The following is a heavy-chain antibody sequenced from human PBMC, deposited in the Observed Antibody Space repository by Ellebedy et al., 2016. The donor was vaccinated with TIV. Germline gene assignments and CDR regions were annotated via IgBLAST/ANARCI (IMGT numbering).Heavy chain of an antibody. CDR2: IYPGDSDT. V-gene: IGHV5-51*01. D-gene: IGHD2-2*01. J-gene: IGHJ4*02. CDR1: GYSFNTYW. Sequence: GESLKISCECSGYSFNTYWIGWVRPRPGTGLEWMGLIYPGDSDTRYSPSFQGQVTISVDKSINTAYLQWSSLKASDTAKYYCARGVDVIPTAVDYWGQGTLVTVSS. CDR3: ARGVDVIPTAVDY.